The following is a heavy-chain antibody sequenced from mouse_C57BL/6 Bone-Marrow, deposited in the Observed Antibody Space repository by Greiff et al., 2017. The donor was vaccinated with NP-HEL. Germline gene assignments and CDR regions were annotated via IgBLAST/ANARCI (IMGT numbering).Heavy chain of an antibody. J-gene: IGHJ3*01. CDR1: GYTFTSYG. CDR3: DLLGSY. Sequence: VQLQQSGAELARPGASVKLSCKASGYTFTSYGISWVKQRTGQGLEWIGEIYPRSGNTYYNEKFKGKATLTADTSSSTAYMELRSLTSEDSAVYFCDLLGSYWGQGTLVTVSA. V-gene: IGHV1-81*01. D-gene: IGHD2-1*01. CDR2: IYPRSGNT.